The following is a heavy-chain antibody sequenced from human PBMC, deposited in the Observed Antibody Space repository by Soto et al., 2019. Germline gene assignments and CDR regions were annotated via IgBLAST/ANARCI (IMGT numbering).Heavy chain of an antibody. CDR2: IYWDDDK. D-gene: IGHD3-10*01. J-gene: IGHJ4*02. CDR1: GFSLRTSGVG. V-gene: IGHV2-5*02. CDR3: ARMYYYGSGSYYNGFGY. Sequence: QITLKESGPTLVKPTQTLTLTCTFSGFSLRTSGVGVGWIRQPPGKALEWLALIYWDDDKRYSPSLKSRLTITKDPSKNQVVLAMTNMDPVDTATYYCARMYYYGSGSYYNGFGYWGQGTLVTVSS.